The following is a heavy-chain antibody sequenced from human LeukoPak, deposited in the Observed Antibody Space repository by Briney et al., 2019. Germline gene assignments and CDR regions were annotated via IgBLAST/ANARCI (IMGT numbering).Heavy chain of an antibody. CDR3: ARDTDNYDYVWGSYRSHNWFDP. V-gene: IGHV4-39*07. D-gene: IGHD3-16*02. CDR2: IYYSGST. Sequence: SETLSLTCTVSGGSISSSSYYWGWIRQPPGKGLEWIGSIYYSGSTYYNPSLKSRVTISVDTSKNQFSLKLSSVTAADTAVYYCARDTDNYDYVWGSYRSHNWFDPWGQGTLVMVSS. J-gene: IGHJ5*02. CDR1: GGSISSSSYY.